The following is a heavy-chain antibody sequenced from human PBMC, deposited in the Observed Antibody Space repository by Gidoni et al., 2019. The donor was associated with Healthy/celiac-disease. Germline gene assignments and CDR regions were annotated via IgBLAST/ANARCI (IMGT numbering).Heavy chain of an antibody. CDR3: AKDYLFRVVIIGYYFEY. CDR2: ISYDGSNK. J-gene: IGHJ4*02. D-gene: IGHD3-3*01. CDR1: GCTSRSHG. V-gene: IGHV3-30*18. Sequence: QVQLVESGGGVVQPGKSLRLSCAAAGCTSRSHGMHWVRQAPGKGLEWVAVISYDGSNKYYADSVKGRFTISRDNSKNTLYLQMNSLRAEDTAVYYCAKDYLFRVVIIGYYFEYWGQGTLVTVSS.